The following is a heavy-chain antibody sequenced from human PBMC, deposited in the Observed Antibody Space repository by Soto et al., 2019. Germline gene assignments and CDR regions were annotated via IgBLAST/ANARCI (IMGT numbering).Heavy chain of an antibody. CDR3: ARFPPPYRNLYYYYYMGV. Sequence: PSETLSLTSTVSGGSISRYYCSWIGRPPDRGLEWIGYIYYSGSTNYNPSLKSRVTISVDTSKNQFSLKLSSVTAADTAVYYCARFPPPYRNLYYYYYMGVWGKGTTVTVSS. CDR1: GGSISRYY. V-gene: IGHV4-59*01. J-gene: IGHJ6*03. D-gene: IGHD4-4*01. CDR2: IYYSGST.